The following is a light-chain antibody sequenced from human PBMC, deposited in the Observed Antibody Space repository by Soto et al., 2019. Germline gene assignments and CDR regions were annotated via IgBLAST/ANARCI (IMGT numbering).Light chain of an antibody. J-gene: IGKJ1*01. V-gene: IGKV3-20*01. CDR3: QQYGSSPHT. Sequence: EIVLTQSPATLSLSPGERATLSCRASQSVSSYLAWHQQKPGQAPRLLIYGASSRATGIPDSFSGSGSGTDFTLTISRLEPEDFAVYYCQQYGSSPHTFGQGTKVDIK. CDR1: QSVSSY. CDR2: GAS.